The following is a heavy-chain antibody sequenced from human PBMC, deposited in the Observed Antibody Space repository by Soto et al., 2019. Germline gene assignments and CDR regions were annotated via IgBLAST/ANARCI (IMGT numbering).Heavy chain of an antibody. CDR3: AKNGQPPYYYYGMDV. Sequence: GASVKVSCKASGYTFTRYGISRVRQAPGQGLEWMGWISGYNGDTKYAQKFQGRVTMTVDTSTTTAYMELRSLTSDDRAVYYCAKNGQPPYYYYGMDVWG. J-gene: IGHJ6*02. D-gene: IGHD2-8*01. V-gene: IGHV1-18*01. CDR2: ISGYNGDT. CDR1: GYTFTRYG.